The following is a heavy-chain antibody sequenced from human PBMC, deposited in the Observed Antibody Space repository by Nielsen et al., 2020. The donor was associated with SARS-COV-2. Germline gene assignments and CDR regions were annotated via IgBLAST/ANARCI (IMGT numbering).Heavy chain of an antibody. V-gene: IGHV1-2*06. CDR3: ARDYGENYGDYKDENWFDP. CDR2: INPNSGGT. J-gene: IGHJ5*02. D-gene: IGHD4-17*01. CDR1: GYTFTGYY. Sequence: ASVKVSCKASGYTFTGYYMHWVRQAPGQGLEWMGRINPNSGGTNYAQKFQGRVTMTRDTFISTAYMELSRLRSDDTAVYYCARDYGENYGDYKDENWFDPWGQGTLVTVSS.